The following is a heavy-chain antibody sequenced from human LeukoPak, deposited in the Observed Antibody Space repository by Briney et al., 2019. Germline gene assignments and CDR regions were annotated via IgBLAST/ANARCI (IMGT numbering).Heavy chain of an antibody. CDR1: GYTFTSYG. Sequence: ASVKVSCKASGYTFTSYGISWVRQAPGQGLEWIGWISAYNGNTNYAQKLQGRVTMTTDTSTSTDYMELRSLRYDDTAVYYCARAGLTIFGVVTPRYYYYMDVWGKGTTVTVSS. V-gene: IGHV1-18*01. J-gene: IGHJ6*03. CDR3: ARAGLTIFGVVTPRYYYYMDV. D-gene: IGHD3-3*01. CDR2: ISAYNGNT.